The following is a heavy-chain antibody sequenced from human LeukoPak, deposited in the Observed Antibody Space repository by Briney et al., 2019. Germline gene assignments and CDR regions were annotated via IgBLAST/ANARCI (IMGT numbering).Heavy chain of an antibody. J-gene: IGHJ4*02. V-gene: IGHV4-4*02. CDR3: ARDPGYSGIDY. Sequence: SETLSLTCAISGGPISSSDWWSCVRQPPGKGLEWTEEIYHSGSTNYNPSLKSRVTISVDTSKNQFSLNLNSVTAADTAVYYCARDPGYSGIDYWGQGTLVTVSS. CDR2: IYHSGST. D-gene: IGHD5-12*01. CDR1: GGPISSSDW.